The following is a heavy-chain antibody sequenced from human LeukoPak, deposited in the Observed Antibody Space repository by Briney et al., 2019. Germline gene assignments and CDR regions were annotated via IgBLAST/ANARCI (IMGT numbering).Heavy chain of an antibody. Sequence: SETLSLTCTVSGGSISSYYWSWIRQPPGKGLEWIGYIYYSGSTNYKPSLKSRVTISVDTSKNQFSLKLSSVTAADTAVYYCARDRRRGYYDSNTGNAFDIWGQGTMVTVSP. CDR1: GGSISSYY. V-gene: IGHV4-59*12. J-gene: IGHJ3*02. CDR3: ARDRRRGYYDSNTGNAFDI. CDR2: IYYSGST. D-gene: IGHD3-22*01.